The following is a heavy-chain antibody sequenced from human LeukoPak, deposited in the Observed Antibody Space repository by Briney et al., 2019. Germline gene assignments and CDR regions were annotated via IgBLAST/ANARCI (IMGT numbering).Heavy chain of an antibody. CDR2: INHSGST. J-gene: IGHJ3*01. CDR1: GGSFSGYY. V-gene: IGHV4-34*01. Sequence: SETLSLTCAVYGGSFSGYYWSWIRQPPGKGLEWIGEINHSGSTNYNPSLKSRVTISVDTSKNQFSLKLSPVTAADTAVYYCARGPGYCSGGSCYRSSGWPWGQGTMVTVSS. CDR3: ARGPGYCSGGSCYRSSGWP. D-gene: IGHD2-15*01.